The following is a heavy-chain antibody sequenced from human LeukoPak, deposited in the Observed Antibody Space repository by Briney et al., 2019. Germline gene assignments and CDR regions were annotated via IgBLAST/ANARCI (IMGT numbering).Heavy chain of an antibody. J-gene: IGHJ4*02. D-gene: IGHD5-12*01. CDR1: SGPLSVVY. V-gene: IGHV4-59*01. Sequence: SETLSLTCTVSSGPLSVVYWTWPRQPPGKALEWIASIFYRGRANYNPSLKSRLTVSVETSKNQFSLKLSSVTAADTAVYFCARGASGDRYSGYAKDRHYFDYWGQGTLVTVSS. CDR2: IFYRGRA. CDR3: ARGASGDRYSGYAKDRHYFDY.